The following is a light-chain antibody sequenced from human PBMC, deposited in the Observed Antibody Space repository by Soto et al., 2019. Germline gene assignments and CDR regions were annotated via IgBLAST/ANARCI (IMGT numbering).Light chain of an antibody. CDR1: QSVSIY. J-gene: IGKJ1*01. CDR2: TTF. Sequence: DIQMTQSPSSLSASVGDRVTITCRASQSVSIYLNWYQQKPGKAPKLLIYTTFSLQSEVPSRFSGSGSGTDFTLTISSLQPEDFATYYCQQGYTTPPAFGQGTKVEVK. CDR3: QQGYTTPPA. V-gene: IGKV1-39*01.